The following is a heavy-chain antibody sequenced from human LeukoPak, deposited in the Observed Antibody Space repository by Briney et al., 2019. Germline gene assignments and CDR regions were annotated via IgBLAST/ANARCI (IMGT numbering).Heavy chain of an antibody. CDR3: AREGHYGDYGGSFDY. Sequence: APVKVSCKASGYTFTSYGISWVRQAPGQGLEWMGWISAYNGNTNYAQKLQGRVTMTTDTSTSTAYMELRSLRSDDTAVYYCAREGHYGDYGGSFDYWGQGTLVTVSS. V-gene: IGHV1-18*01. J-gene: IGHJ4*02. CDR1: GYTFTSYG. D-gene: IGHD4-17*01. CDR2: ISAYNGNT.